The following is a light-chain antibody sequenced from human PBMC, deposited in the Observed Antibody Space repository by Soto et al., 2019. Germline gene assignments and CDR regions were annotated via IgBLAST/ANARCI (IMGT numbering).Light chain of an antibody. CDR1: SSNIGSNT. CDR3: AAWDDSLNGWV. CDR2: SNN. Sequence: QSVLTQSPSASGTPGQRVTISCSGSSSNIGSNTVNWYQQLPGTAPKLLIYSNNQRPSGVPDRFSGSKSGTSASLAISGLQSEDEADYYCAAWDDSLNGWVFGGETKVTVL. J-gene: IGLJ3*02. V-gene: IGLV1-44*01.